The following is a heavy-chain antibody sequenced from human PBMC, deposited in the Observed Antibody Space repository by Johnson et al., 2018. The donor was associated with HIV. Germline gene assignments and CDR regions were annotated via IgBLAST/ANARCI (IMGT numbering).Heavy chain of an antibody. D-gene: IGHD6-6*01. Sequence: QEKLVESGGGVVQPGRSLRLSCAASGFTFSSYGMHWVRQAPGKGLEWVAVISYDGSNKYYAASVKGRFTISRDNSKNTLYLQMNSLRAEDTAVYYCARDREQLVRYAFDIWGQGTMVTVSS. CDR2: ISYDGSNK. V-gene: IGHV3-30*03. J-gene: IGHJ3*02. CDR3: ARDREQLVRYAFDI. CDR1: GFTFSSYG.